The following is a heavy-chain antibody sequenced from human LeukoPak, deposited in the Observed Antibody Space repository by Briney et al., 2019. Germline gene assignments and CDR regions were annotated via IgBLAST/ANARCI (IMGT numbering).Heavy chain of an antibody. CDR2: IKEDGSEK. D-gene: IGHD5-18*01. Sequence: GGSLRLSCAASGFTFSSYWMSWVRQAPGKGLEWVANIKEDGSEKYYVDSVKGRFTISRDNAKNSLYLQMNSLRAEDTAVYYCARDRWGYSYGGDWGQGTLVTVFS. CDR3: ARDRWGYSYGGD. V-gene: IGHV3-7*01. J-gene: IGHJ4*02. CDR1: GFTFSSYW.